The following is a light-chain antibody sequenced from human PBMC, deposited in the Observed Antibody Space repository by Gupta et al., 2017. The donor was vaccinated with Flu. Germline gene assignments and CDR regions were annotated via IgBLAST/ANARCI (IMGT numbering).Light chain of an antibody. CDR1: SSDVGGYNY. CDR2: EVS. Sequence: TISCTGTSSDVGGYNYVSWYQQHPGKAPKLMIYEVSNRPSGVSNRFSGSKSGNTASLTISGLQAEDEADYYCSSYTSSSTPFVFGTGTKVTVL. J-gene: IGLJ1*01. V-gene: IGLV2-14*01. CDR3: SSYTSSSTPFV.